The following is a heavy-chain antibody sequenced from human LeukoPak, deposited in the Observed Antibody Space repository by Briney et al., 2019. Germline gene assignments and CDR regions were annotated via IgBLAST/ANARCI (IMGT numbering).Heavy chain of an antibody. Sequence: PSETLSHTCTVSGGSISSSSYYWGWIRQPPGKGLEWIGSIYYSGSTYYNPSLKSRVTISVDTSKNQFSLKLSSVTAADTAVYYCARAISYYDILTGYHNWFDPWGQGTLVTVSS. CDR3: ARAISYYDILTGYHNWFDP. CDR1: GGSISSSSYY. J-gene: IGHJ5*02. D-gene: IGHD3-9*01. CDR2: IYYSGST. V-gene: IGHV4-39*07.